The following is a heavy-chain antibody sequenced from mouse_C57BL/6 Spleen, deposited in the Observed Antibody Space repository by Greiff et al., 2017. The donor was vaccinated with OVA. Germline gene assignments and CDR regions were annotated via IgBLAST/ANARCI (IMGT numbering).Heavy chain of an antibody. J-gene: IGHJ4*01. CDR3: ASRYDYDAMDY. CDR2: ISYDGSN. V-gene: IGHV3-6*01. Sequence: VQLKQSGPGLVKPSQSLSLTCSVTGYSITSGYYWNWIRQFPGNKLEWMGYISYDGSNNYNPSLKNRISITRDTSKNQFFLKLNSVTTEDTATYYCASRYDYDAMDYWGQGTSVTVSS. CDR1: GYSITSGYY.